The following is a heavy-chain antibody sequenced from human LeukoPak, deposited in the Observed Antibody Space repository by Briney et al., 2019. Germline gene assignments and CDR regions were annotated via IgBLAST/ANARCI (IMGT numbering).Heavy chain of an antibody. CDR3: ARDQESIVTTPLNHFDY. CDR1: GYTFTSYY. CDR2: INPSGGST. V-gene: IGHV1-46*01. D-gene: IGHD5-12*01. Sequence: ASVKVSCKASGYTFTSYYMHWVRQAPGQGLEWMGIINPSGGSTSYAQKFQGRVTMTRDMSTSTVYMELSSLRSEDTAVYYCARDQESIVTTPLNHFDYWGQGTLVTVSS. J-gene: IGHJ4*02.